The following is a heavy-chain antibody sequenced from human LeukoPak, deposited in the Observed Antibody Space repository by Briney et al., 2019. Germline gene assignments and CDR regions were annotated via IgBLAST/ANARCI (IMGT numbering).Heavy chain of an antibody. CDR1: GGTFNNSA. CDR2: IMPLFGTA. CDR3: ASDVHGDYGSGWFDP. V-gene: IGHV1-69*05. Sequence: SVKVSCKTSGGTFNNSAISWVRQAPGQGLEWLGGIMPLFGTAGYAQKFQGRVTITKDESTRTVYLELTSLTSDDTAVYYCASDVHGDYGSGWFDPWGQGTLVSVSS. J-gene: IGHJ5*02. D-gene: IGHD4-17*01.